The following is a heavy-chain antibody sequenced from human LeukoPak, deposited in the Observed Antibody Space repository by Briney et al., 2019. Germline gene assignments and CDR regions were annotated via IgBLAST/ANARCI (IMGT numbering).Heavy chain of an antibody. J-gene: IGHJ6*02. D-gene: IGHD3-10*01. CDR3: AGEALWFGDPMDV. CDR2: IYYSGST. CDR1: GGSISSSSYY. V-gene: IGHV4-39*01. Sequence: PSETLSLTCTVSGGSISSSSYYWGWIRQPPGKGLEWIGSIYYSGSTYYNPSLKSRVTISVDTSKNQFSQKLSSVTAADTAVYYCAGEALWFGDPMDVWGQGTTVTVSS.